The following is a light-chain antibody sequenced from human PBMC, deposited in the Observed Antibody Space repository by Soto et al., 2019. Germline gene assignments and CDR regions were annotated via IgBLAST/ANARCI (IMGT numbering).Light chain of an antibody. CDR3: QQYNNWPWT. CDR1: HTISSSY. J-gene: IGKJ1*01. V-gene: IGKV3-15*01. CDR2: GTS. Sequence: EIVLTQSPGTLSLSPGERATLSCRASHTISSSYLAWYQQKPGQPPRPLIYGTSTRATGIPARFSGSGSGTEFTLTISSLKSEDFAVYYCQQYNNWPWTFGQGTKVDIK.